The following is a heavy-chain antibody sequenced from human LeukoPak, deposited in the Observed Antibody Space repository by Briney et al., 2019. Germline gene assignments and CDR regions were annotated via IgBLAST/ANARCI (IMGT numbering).Heavy chain of an antibody. CDR3: ARGRYCSSTSCYGMVDY. CDR2: INHSGST. V-gene: IGHV4-34*01. CDR1: GGSFSGCY. Sequence: PSETLSLTCAVYGGSFSGCYWSWIRQPPGKGLEWIGEINHSGSTNYNPSLKSRVTISVDTSKNQFSLKLSSVTAADTAVYYCARGRYCSSTSCYGMVDYWGQGTLVTVSS. D-gene: IGHD2-2*01. J-gene: IGHJ4*02.